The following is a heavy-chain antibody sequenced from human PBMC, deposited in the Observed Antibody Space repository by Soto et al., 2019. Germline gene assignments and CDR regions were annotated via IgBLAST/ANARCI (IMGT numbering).Heavy chain of an antibody. Sequence: SETLSLTCAVSGASVSGQYWSWVRQPPGKGLEWVGAIIPTGSTTYNPSLKSRLSFSLDTSNNHFSLNLSSVSVADTAVYYCARGGITMAWNYYYYGMDVWGQGTTVT. CDR3: ARGGITMAWNYYYYGMDV. D-gene: IGHD3-10*01. J-gene: IGHJ6*02. V-gene: IGHV4-34*01. CDR2: IIPTGST. CDR1: GASVSGQY.